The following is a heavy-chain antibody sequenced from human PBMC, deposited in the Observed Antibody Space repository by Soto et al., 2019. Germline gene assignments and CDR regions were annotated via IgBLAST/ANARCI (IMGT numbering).Heavy chain of an antibody. J-gene: IGHJ6*03. V-gene: IGHV1-8*01. CDR2: MNPNSGNT. Sequence: ASVKVSCKASGYTFTSYDINWVRQATGQGLEWMGWMNPNSGNTGYAQKFQGRVTMTRNTSISTAYMELSSLRSEDTAVYYCARVIDYDSWSGYRKYYYYMDVWGKGTTVPVSS. CDR1: GYTFTSYD. CDR3: ARVIDYDSWSGYRKYYYYMDV. D-gene: IGHD3-3*01.